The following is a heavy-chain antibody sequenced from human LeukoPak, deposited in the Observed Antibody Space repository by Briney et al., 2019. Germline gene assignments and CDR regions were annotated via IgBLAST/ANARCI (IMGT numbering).Heavy chain of an antibody. CDR2: INPNSGGT. V-gene: IGHV1-2*02. J-gene: IGHJ4*02. Sequence: GASVKVSCKASGYTFTGYYMHWVRQAPGQGLEWMGWINPNSGGTNYAQKFQGRVTMTRDTSISTAYMELSRLRSDDTAVYYCARVITPSYSGSSRINEAPFDYWGQGTLVTVSS. D-gene: IGHD1-26*01. CDR3: ARVITPSYSGSSRINEAPFDY. CDR1: GYTFTGYY.